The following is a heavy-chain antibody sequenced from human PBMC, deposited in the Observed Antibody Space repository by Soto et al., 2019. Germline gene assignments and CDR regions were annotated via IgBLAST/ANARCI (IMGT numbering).Heavy chain of an antibody. D-gene: IGHD5-18*01. V-gene: IGHV4-34*01. CDR1: GGSFSGYY. Sequence: SETLSLTCAVYGGSFSGYYWSWIRQPPGKGLEWIGEINHSGSTNYNPSLKSRVTISVDTSKNQFSLKLSSVTAADTAVYYCARGGDSYAQGNAFDIWGQGTMVTVSS. CDR3: ARGGDSYAQGNAFDI. J-gene: IGHJ3*02. CDR2: INHSGST.